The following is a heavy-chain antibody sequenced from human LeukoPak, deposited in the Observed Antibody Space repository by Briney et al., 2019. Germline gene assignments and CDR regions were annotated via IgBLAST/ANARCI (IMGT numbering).Heavy chain of an antibody. CDR1: GYTFTSYY. CDR3: ASGHRLRYFDWLFPNDY. D-gene: IGHD3-9*01. J-gene: IGHJ4*02. CDR2: INPSGGST. Sequence: ASVKVSCKASGYTFTSYYMHWVRQAPGQGLEWMGLINPSGGSTSYAQKFQGRVTMTRDMSTSTVYMELSSLRSEDTAVYYCASGHRLRYFDWLFPNDYWGQGTLVTVSS. V-gene: IGHV1-46*01.